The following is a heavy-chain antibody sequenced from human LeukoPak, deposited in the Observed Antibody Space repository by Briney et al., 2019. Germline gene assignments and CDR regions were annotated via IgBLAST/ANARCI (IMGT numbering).Heavy chain of an antibody. V-gene: IGHV3-74*01. CDR1: GFTFSSYW. Sequence: PGGSLRLSCAASGFTFSSYWMHWVRQAPGKGLVWVSRINSDGSSTSYADSVKGRFTISRDNAKNTLYPQMNSLRAEDTAVYYCARDWRNYYDTGDIWGQGTMVTVSS. J-gene: IGHJ3*02. CDR2: INSDGSST. D-gene: IGHD3-22*01. CDR3: ARDWRNYYDTGDI.